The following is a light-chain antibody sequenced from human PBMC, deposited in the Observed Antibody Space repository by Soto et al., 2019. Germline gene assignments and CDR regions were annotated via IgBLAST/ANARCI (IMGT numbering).Light chain of an antibody. Sequence: EIVLTQSPGTLSLSPGERATLSCRASQSVSSSFLAWYQQKPGQAPRLLIYGASSRATGIPDRFSGSGSGTDFPLTISGLEPEDFAVYCCQQYGSSPWTFGQGTKVEMK. J-gene: IGKJ1*01. CDR1: QSVSSSF. V-gene: IGKV3-20*01. CDR2: GAS. CDR3: QQYGSSPWT.